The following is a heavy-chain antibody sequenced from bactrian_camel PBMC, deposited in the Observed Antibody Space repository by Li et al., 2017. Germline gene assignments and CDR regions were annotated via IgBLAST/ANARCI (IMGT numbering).Heavy chain of an antibody. CDR1: GIHLSSAFC. CDR3: AAFGDWCTLTSPYFAY. Sequence: HVQLVESGGGSVQAGGSLRLSCAGTGIHLSSAFCVGWFRQVPGKEREAVAVIDSDGTTTYVDSVKGRFTISKDNAKNTLYLQMNSLKPEDTSMYRCAAFGDWCTLTSPYFAYWGQGTQVTVS. CDR2: IDSDGTT. V-gene: IGHV3S53*01. D-gene: IGHD1*01. J-gene: IGHJ6*01.